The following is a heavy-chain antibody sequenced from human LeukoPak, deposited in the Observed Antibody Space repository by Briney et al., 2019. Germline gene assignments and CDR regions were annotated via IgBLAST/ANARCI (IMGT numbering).Heavy chain of an antibody. CDR3: ARGASYDIVYYFDY. J-gene: IGHJ4*02. D-gene: IGHD2-15*01. CDR1: GGSISSSSYY. Sequence: SETLSLTCTVSGGSISSSSYYWGWIRQPPGKGLEWIGSIYYSGSTYYNPSLKSRVTISVDTSKNQFSLKLSSVTAADTAVYYCARGASYDIVYYFDYWGQGTLVTVSS. V-gene: IGHV4-39*07. CDR2: IYYSGST.